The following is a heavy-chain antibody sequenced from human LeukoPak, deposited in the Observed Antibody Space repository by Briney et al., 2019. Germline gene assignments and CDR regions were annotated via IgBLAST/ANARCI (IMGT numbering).Heavy chain of an antibody. CDR2: IYHSGST. CDR1: GYSISSGYY. V-gene: IGHV4-38-2*01. J-gene: IGHJ4*02. D-gene: IGHD3-16*02. Sequence: SETLSLTCAVSGYSISSGYYWGWIRQPPGKGLEWIGSIYHSGSTYYNPSLTSRVTISVDTSKNQFSLKLSSVTAADTAVYYCATAPEEYYDYVWGSYRYTGSDYWGQGTLVTVSS. CDR3: ATAPEEYYDYVWGSYRYTGSDY.